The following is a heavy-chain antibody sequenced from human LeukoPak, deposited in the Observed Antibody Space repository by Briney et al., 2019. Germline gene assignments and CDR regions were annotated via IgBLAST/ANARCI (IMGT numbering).Heavy chain of an antibody. CDR2: IRSKAYGGRT. D-gene: IGHD5-12*01. V-gene: IGHV3-49*03. Sequence: GGSLRLSCTASGFTFGDYAMSWFRQAPGKGLEWVGFIRSKAYGGRTEYAASVKGRFTISRDDSKSIAYLQMNSLKTEDTAVYYCTRVHAGGYSGYAHFDYWGQGTLVTVSS. CDR1: GFTFGDYA. CDR3: TRVHAGGYSGYAHFDY. J-gene: IGHJ4*02.